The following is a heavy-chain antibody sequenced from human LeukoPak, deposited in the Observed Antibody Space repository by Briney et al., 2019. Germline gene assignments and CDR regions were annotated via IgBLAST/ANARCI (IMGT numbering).Heavy chain of an antibody. J-gene: IGHJ4*02. CDR2: INHSGST. V-gene: IGHV4-34*01. Sequence: SETLSLTCTVSGGSVSSYYWSWIRQPPGKGLEWIGEINHSGSTNYNPSLKSRVTISVDTSKNQFSLKLSSVTAADTAVYYCARGGPYGSGSYAYYFDYWGQGTLVTVSS. CDR1: GGSVSSYY. D-gene: IGHD3-10*01. CDR3: ARGGPYGSGSYAYYFDY.